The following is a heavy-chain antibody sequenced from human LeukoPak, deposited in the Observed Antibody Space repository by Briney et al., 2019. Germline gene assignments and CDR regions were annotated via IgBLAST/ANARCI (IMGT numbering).Heavy chain of an antibody. CDR3: ARVAASWTDYYMDV. J-gene: IGHJ6*03. Sequence: SETLSLTCTVSGGSISSSSYYWGWIRQPPGKGLEWIGSIYYSGSTYYNPSLKSRVTISVDTTNNQFSLNLTSVTAADTARYFCARVAASWTDYYMDVWGNGTTVTVSS. D-gene: IGHD6-25*01. V-gene: IGHV4-39*07. CDR2: IYYSGST. CDR1: GGSISSSSYY.